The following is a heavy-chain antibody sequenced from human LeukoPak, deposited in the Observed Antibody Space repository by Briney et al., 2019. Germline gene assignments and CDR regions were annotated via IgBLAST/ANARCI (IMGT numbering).Heavy chain of an antibody. V-gene: IGHV4-4*07. CDR3: ARGNYYDSRNAFDI. CDR1: GASISSYY. D-gene: IGHD3-22*01. Sequence: SETLSLTCTVSGASISSYYWSWVRQPAGKGLEWIGRISNGGSTNYNPSLKSRVTISVDKSKNQFSLKLTSVTAADTAVYFCARGNYYDSRNAFDIWGQGTLVTVSS. CDR2: ISNGGST. J-gene: IGHJ3*02.